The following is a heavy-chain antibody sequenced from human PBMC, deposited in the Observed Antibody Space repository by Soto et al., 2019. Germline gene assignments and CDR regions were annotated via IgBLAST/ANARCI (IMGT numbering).Heavy chain of an antibody. CDR1: GCTFSSNG. J-gene: IGHJ5*02. CDR3: AKDLHKRNNWFGP. V-gene: IGHV3-30*18. Sequence: ERSLRLSCVASGCTFSSNGMHRVRQAPGKWLEWVAVISYDGSNKYDAGSVKGRFTISRDNSSNTLYLQMNSLRAADTAVYYCAKDLHKRNNWFGPWRPGTLVTVSS. CDR2: ISYDGSNK.